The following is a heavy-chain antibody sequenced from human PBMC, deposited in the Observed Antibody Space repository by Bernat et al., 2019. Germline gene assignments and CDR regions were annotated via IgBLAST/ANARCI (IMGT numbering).Heavy chain of an antibody. D-gene: IGHD5-12*01. CDR2: IYWDDDK. J-gene: IGHJ4*02. Sequence: QITLKESGPTLVKPTQTLTLTCTFSGFSLSTSGVGVGWLRQPPGKALEWLALIYWDDDKRYSPSLKSSLTITKDTSKNQVVLTMTNMDPVDTATYYCAHGGYSGYDWDFDYWGQGTLVTVSS. CDR1: GFSLSTSGVG. V-gene: IGHV2-5*02. CDR3: AHGGYSGYDWDFDY.